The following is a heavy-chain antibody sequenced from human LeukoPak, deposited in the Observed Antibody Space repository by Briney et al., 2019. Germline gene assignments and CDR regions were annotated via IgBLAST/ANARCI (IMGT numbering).Heavy chain of an antibody. CDR1: GGSFGNYY. Sequence: KASETLSLICTVSGGSFGNYYWSWIRQPAGKGLEWIGHIYTSGSTGYNPSLKSRVTMSVDTSKKQFSLYLSSVTAADTAVYYCARGRFGDYCLDVWGKGTTVTVSS. J-gene: IGHJ6*03. CDR2: IYTSGST. D-gene: IGHD3-10*01. V-gene: IGHV4-4*07. CDR3: ARGRFGDYCLDV.